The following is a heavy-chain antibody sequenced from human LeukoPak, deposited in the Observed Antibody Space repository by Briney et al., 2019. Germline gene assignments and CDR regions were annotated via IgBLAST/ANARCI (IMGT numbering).Heavy chain of an antibody. V-gene: IGHV3-21*01. Sequence: KPGGSLRLSCAASGFTFSSYSMNWVRRAPGKGLEWVSSISSSSSYIYYADSVKGRFTISRDNSKNTLYLQMNSLRAEDTAVYYCARDLRQWLVFFSTYPDYWGQGTLVTVSS. CDR3: ARDLRQWLVFFSTYPDY. CDR2: ISSSSSYI. J-gene: IGHJ4*02. CDR1: GFTFSSYS. D-gene: IGHD6-19*01.